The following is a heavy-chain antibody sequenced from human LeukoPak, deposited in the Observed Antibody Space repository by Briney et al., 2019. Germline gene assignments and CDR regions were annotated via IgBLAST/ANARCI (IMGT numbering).Heavy chain of an antibody. D-gene: IGHD4-17*01. CDR3: ARDRSDVVTTRSFDY. CDR2: INPNSGGT. Sequence: ASVKVSCKASGYTFTGYYMHWVRQAPGQGLEWMGWINPNSGGTNYAQRFQGRVTMTRDTSISTAYMELSRLRSDDTAVYYCARDRSDVVTTRSFDYWGQGTLVTVSS. CDR1: GYTFTGYY. V-gene: IGHV1-2*02. J-gene: IGHJ4*02.